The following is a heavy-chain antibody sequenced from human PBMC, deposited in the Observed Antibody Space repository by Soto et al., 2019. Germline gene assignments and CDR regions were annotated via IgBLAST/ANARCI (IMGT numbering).Heavy chain of an antibody. D-gene: IGHD6-6*01. V-gene: IGHV4-4*02. CDR3: AKYSSSSPWFDP. J-gene: IGHJ5*02. CDR2: IYHSGST. Sequence: SETLSLTCAVSGGSISSSNWWSWVRQPPGKGLEWIGEIYHSGSTNYNPSLKSRVTISVDKSKNQFSLKLSSVTAADTAVYYCAKYSSSSPWFDPWGQGTLVTVSS. CDR1: GGSISSSNW.